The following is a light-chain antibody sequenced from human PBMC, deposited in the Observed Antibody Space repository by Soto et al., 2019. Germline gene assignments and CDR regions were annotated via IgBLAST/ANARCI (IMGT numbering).Light chain of an antibody. CDR3: QQYGSSLPWT. CDR2: GAS. CDR1: QSVSSSY. Sequence: EIVLTQSPGTLSLSPGEIATLSCRASQSVSSSYLAWYQQKPGQAPRLLIYGASSMATGIPDRFSGSGSGTDFTLTISRLEPEDFAVYYCQQYGSSLPWTFGQGTKVEI. V-gene: IGKV3-20*01. J-gene: IGKJ1*01.